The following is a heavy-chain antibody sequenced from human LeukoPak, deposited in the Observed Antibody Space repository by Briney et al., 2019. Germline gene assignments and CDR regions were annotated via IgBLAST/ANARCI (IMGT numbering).Heavy chain of an antibody. Sequence: GASVKVSCKASGYTFTDYYLHWVRQAPGQGLEWMGWISAYNGNTNYAQKLQGRVTMTTDTSTSTAYMELRSLRSDDTAVYYCARGDYGNAFDIWGQGTMVTVSS. V-gene: IGHV1-18*04. D-gene: IGHD4-17*01. CDR1: GYTFTDYY. J-gene: IGHJ3*02. CDR2: ISAYNGNT. CDR3: ARGDYGNAFDI.